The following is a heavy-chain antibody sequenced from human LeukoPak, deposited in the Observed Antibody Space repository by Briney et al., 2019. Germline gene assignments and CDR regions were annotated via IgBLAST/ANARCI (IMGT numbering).Heavy chain of an antibody. V-gene: IGHV3-21*01. D-gene: IGHD5-18*01. CDR2: ITSSSSYI. J-gene: IGHJ4*02. Sequence: GGSLRLSCAASGFTFSSYNMNWVRQAPGKGLEWVSSITSSSSYIYYADSVKGRFTISRDNAKNSLYLQMNSLRAEDTAVYYCASIGRGDTAMVTVFDYWGQGTLVTVSS. CDR1: GFTFSSYN. CDR3: ASIGRGDTAMVTVFDY.